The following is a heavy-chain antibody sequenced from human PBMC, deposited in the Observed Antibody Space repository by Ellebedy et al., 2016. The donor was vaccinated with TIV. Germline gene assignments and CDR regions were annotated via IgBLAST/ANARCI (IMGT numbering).Heavy chain of an antibody. CDR2: IYSAGNT. D-gene: IGHD3/OR15-3a*01. J-gene: IGHJ4*02. Sequence: GESLKISCAVSGFSLSSNHMSWVRQAPGKGLEWVSIIYSAGNTYYADSVKGRFTISRDTSKNPVFLQMNSLRAEDTAVYYCERVDLGLAFDYWGRGTLVTVSS. CDR3: ERVDLGLAFDY. V-gene: IGHV3-53*05. CDR1: GFSLSSNH.